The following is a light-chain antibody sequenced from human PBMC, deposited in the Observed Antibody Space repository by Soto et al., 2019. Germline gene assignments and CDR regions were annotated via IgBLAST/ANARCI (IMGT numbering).Light chain of an antibody. CDR1: SSNIGAGYD. CDR3: QSYDTSLSGSV. Sequence: QAVVTQPPSVSGAPGQRVTISCTGSSSNIGAGYDVHWYQQLPGTAPKVFIYGNSNRPSGVPDRFSGSKSGTSASLAITRLQAEDEADYYCQSYDTSLSGSVFGGGTKLTVL. J-gene: IGLJ2*01. CDR2: GNS. V-gene: IGLV1-40*01.